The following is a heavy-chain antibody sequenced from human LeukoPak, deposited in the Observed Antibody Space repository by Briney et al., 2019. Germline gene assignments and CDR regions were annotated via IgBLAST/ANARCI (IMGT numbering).Heavy chain of an antibody. CDR1: GYTFTSYG. Sequence: ASVKVSCKASGYTFTSYGISWVRQAPGQGLEWMGWISAYNGNTNYAQKLQGRVTMTTDTSTSTGYMELRSLRSDDTAVYYCARVGDILTGYYNRGPIDYWGQGTLVTVSS. CDR3: ARVGDILTGYYNRGPIDY. CDR2: ISAYNGNT. J-gene: IGHJ4*02. D-gene: IGHD3-9*01. V-gene: IGHV1-18*01.